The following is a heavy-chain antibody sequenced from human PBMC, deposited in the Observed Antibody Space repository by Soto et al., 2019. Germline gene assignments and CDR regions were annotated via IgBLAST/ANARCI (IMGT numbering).Heavy chain of an antibody. J-gene: IGHJ6*02. CDR2: INPSGGST. V-gene: IGHV1-46*01. CDR1: GYTFTSYY. Sequence: ASVKVSCKASGYTFTSYYMHWVRQAPGQGLEWMGIINPSGGSTSYAQKFQGRVTITADESTSTAYMELSSLRSEDTAVYYCAKPSDSSSSSYYYGMDVWGQGTTVTVSS. CDR3: AKPSDSSSSSYYYGMDV. D-gene: IGHD6-6*01.